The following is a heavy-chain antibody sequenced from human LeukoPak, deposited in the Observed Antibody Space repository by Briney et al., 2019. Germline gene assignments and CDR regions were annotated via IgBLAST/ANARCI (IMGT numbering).Heavy chain of an antibody. D-gene: IGHD3-9*01. CDR2: INHSGST. CDR3: ARGVLRYFPLRWFDP. CDR1: GGSFSGYY. V-gene: IGHV4-34*01. Sequence: SETLSLTCAVYGGSFSGYYWSWIRQPPGKGLEWIGEINHSGSTNYNPSLKSRVTISVDTSKNQFSLKLSSVTAADTAVHYCARGVLRYFPLRWFDPWGQGTLVTVSS. J-gene: IGHJ5*02.